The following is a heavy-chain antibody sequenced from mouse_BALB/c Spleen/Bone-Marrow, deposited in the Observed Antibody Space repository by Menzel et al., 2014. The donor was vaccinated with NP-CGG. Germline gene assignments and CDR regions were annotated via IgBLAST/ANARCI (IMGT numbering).Heavy chain of an antibody. Sequence: QVQLQQSGAELVRPWASVTLSCKASGYTFTDYEMHWVKQTPVHGLEWIGAIDPETGGTAYNQKFKGKATLTADKSSSTAYMELRSLTSEDSAVYYCTRHWDYAMDYWGQGTSVTVSS. CDR1: GYTFTDYE. J-gene: IGHJ4*01. CDR3: TRHWDYAMDY. D-gene: IGHD4-1*01. CDR2: IDPETGGT. V-gene: IGHV1-15*01.